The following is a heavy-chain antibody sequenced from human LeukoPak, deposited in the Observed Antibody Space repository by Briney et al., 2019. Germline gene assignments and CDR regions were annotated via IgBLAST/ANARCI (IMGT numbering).Heavy chain of an antibody. CDR2: INHSGST. Sequence: SETLSLTCAVYGGSFSGYYWSWIRQPPGKGPEWIGEINHSGSTNYNPSLKSRVTISVDTSKNQFSLKLSSVTAADTAVYYCARSIAARRNRFDPWGQGTLVTVSS. D-gene: IGHD6-6*01. J-gene: IGHJ5*02. CDR3: ARSIAARRNRFDP. V-gene: IGHV4-34*01. CDR1: GGSFSGYY.